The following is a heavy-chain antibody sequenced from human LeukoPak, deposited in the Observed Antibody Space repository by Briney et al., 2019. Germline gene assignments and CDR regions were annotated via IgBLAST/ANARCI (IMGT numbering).Heavy chain of an antibody. Sequence: GGSLRLSCAASGFTFSSYAMHWVRQAPGKGLEWVALIPYDGSNKYYADSVKGRFTVSRDNSKNTLYLQMNSLRAEDTAVYYCATAERWLQLWCDYWGQGTLVTVSS. D-gene: IGHD5-24*01. V-gene: IGHV3-30*04. J-gene: IGHJ4*02. CDR3: ATAERWLQLWCDY. CDR1: GFTFSSYA. CDR2: IPYDGSNK.